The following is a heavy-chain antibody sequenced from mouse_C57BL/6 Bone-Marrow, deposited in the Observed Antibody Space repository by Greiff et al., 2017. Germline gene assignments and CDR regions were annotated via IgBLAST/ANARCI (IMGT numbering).Heavy chain of an antibody. J-gene: IGHJ4*01. CDR1: GYTFTSYW. Sequence: VQLQQPGAELVKPGASVKLSCKASGYTFTSYWMQWVKQRPGQGLEWIGEIDPSDSYTNSNQKFKGKATLTVDTSSSTAYMQLSSLTSEDSAVYYCAHTGRGAMDYWGQGTSVTVSS. D-gene: IGHD4-1*01. V-gene: IGHV1-50*01. CDR2: IDPSDSYT. CDR3: AHTGRGAMDY.